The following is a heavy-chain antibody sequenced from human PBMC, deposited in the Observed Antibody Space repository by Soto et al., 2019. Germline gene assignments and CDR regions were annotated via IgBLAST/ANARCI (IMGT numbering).Heavy chain of an antibody. CDR1: GFTFSSYA. CDR2: ISGSGGST. J-gene: IGHJ6*03. Sequence: GGSLRFSCAASGFTFSSYAMSWVRQAPGKGLEWVSGISGSGGSTYYADSVKGRFTISRDNSKNTLNLQMNSLRADDTAVYYCAKGPDYDFWSGTTMDVWGKGTTVTVSS. CDR3: AKGPDYDFWSGTTMDV. V-gene: IGHV3-23*01. D-gene: IGHD3-3*01.